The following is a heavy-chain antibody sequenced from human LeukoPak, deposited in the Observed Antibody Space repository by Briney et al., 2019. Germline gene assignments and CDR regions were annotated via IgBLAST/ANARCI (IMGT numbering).Heavy chain of an antibody. CDR1: GGSISSYY. CDR2: IYYSGST. V-gene: IGHV4-59*08. CDR3: ARQSGYSSGWYVKY. D-gene: IGHD6-19*01. Sequence: SETLSLTCTVSGGSISSYYWSWIRQPPGKGLEWIGYIYYSGSTNYNPALKSRVIISVDTSKNHLSLKLMSGTAADPAAYYWARQSGYSSGWYVKYWGQGTLVTVSS. J-gene: IGHJ4*02.